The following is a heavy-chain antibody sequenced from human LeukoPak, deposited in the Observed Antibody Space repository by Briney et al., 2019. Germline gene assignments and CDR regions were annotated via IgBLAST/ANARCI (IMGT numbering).Heavy chain of an antibody. CDR2: ISGSSSYI. J-gene: IGHJ4*02. Sequence: PGGSLRLSCAASGFTFSNYIMNWVCQAPGKGLEWVSSISGSSSYIYYADSVKGRFTISRDNAKNSLYLQMNSLRAEDTAVYYCARGNINFDYWGQGTLVTVSS. V-gene: IGHV3-21*01. CDR3: ARGNINFDY. CDR1: GFTFSNYI.